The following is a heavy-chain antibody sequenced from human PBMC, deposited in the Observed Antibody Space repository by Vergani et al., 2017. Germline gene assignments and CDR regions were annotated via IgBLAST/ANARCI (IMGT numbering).Heavy chain of an antibody. CDR3: ARASLKALVGYYYYMDV. D-gene: IGHD3-16*02. J-gene: IGHJ6*03. Sequence: QLQLQESGSGLVKPSQTLSLTCAVSGDSITNGGFSWNWIRQPPGKGPEWIGYIFPSGNSDYNPSLKNRVSISLDKSKNQFSLWVNSVTAADTAVYFCARASLKALVGYYYYMDVWGKGKTVVVSS. V-gene: IGHV4-30-2*01. CDR1: GDSITNGGFS. CDR2: IFPSGNS.